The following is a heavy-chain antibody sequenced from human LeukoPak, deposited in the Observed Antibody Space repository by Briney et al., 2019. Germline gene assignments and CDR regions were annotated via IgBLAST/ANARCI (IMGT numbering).Heavy chain of an antibody. V-gene: IGHV3-23*01. D-gene: IGHD6-13*01. J-gene: IGHJ5*02. CDR1: GFTFSSYG. Sequence: GGSLRLSCAASGFTFSSYGMSWVRQAPGKGLEWVSAISGSGGSTYYAGSVKGRFTISRDNSKNTLYLQMNSLRAEDTAVYYCAKDFSIAAAGTPNWFDPWGQGTLVTVSS. CDR3: AKDFSIAAAGTPNWFDP. CDR2: ISGSGGST.